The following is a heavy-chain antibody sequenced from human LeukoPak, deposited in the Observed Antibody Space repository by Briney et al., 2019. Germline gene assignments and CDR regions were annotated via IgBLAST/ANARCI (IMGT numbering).Heavy chain of an antibody. CDR2: IYSDGSRT. CDR1: GFTLSSNW. D-gene: IGHD1-26*01. CDR3: ARSGRGGAFDI. Sequence: GGSLRLSCAGSGFTLSSNWMHWIRQAPGKGLVWVSRIYSDGSRTNYADSVKGRFTISGDNAKNTQYLQMNSLRAEDTAVYYCARSGRGGAFDIWGQGTTVTVSS. J-gene: IGHJ3*02. V-gene: IGHV3-74*01.